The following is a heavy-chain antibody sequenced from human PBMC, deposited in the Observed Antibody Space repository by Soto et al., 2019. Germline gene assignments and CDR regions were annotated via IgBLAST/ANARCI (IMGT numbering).Heavy chain of an antibody. CDR3: AKARSTYYYDSSGYN. CDR1: GFTFSSYA. Sequence: PGGSLRLSCAASGFTFSSYAMNWVRQAPGKGLEWVSVISGSDGSTYYADSVKGRFTISRDNSKNTLYLQMNSLRAEDTAVYYCAKARSTYYYDSSGYNLGQGTLVTVSS. D-gene: IGHD3-22*01. J-gene: IGHJ4*02. CDR2: ISGSDGST. V-gene: IGHV3-23*01.